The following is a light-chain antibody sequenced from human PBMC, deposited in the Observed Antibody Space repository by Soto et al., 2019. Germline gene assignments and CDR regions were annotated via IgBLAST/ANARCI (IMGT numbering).Light chain of an antibody. J-gene: IGKJ2*01. CDR3: QQYGSSPLYT. CDR2: GAS. Sequence: EIVLTQSPGTLSLSPGERATLPCRASQSVSSSYLAWYQQKPGQAPRLLIYGASSRATGIPDRFSGSGSGTDFTLTISRLEPEAFAVYYCQQYGSSPLYTFGQGTKLEIK. V-gene: IGKV3-20*01. CDR1: QSVSSSY.